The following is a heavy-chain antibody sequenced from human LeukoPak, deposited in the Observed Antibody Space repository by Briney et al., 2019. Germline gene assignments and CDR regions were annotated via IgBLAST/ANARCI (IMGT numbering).Heavy chain of an antibody. CDR1: GGSFSGYY. CDR2: INHSGST. V-gene: IGHV4-34*01. CDR3: ARNPDCSSTSCYGTNWFDP. J-gene: IGHJ5*02. D-gene: IGHD2-2*01. Sequence: SETLSLTCAVYGGSFSGYYWSWIRQPPGKGLEWIGEINHSGSTNYKPSLKSRVTISVDTSKNQFSLKLSSVTAADTAVYYCARNPDCSSTSCYGTNWFDPWGQGTLVTVSS.